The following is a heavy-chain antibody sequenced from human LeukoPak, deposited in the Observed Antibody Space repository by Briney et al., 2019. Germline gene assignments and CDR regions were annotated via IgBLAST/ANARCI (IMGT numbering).Heavy chain of an antibody. Sequence: PGGSLRLSCAASGFTFSSYSMNWVRQAPGKGLEWVSSISSSSSYIYYADSVKGRFTISRDNSKNTLYLQMNSLRAEDTAVYYCAKPSDYYGSGSYFYWGQGTLVTVSS. J-gene: IGHJ4*02. CDR2: ISSSSSYI. CDR1: GFTFSSYS. V-gene: IGHV3-21*04. CDR3: AKPSDYYGSGSYFY. D-gene: IGHD3-10*01.